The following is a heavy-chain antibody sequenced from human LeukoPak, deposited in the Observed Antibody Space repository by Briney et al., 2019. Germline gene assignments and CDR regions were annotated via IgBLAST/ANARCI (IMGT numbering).Heavy chain of an antibody. CDR1: GYTFTSYG. Sequence: ASVKVSCKASGYTFTSYGISWVRQAPGQGLEWMGWISAYNGNTNYAQKLQGRVTMTTDTSTSAAYMELRSLRSDDTAVYYCARDQSMPHYGDYLYFHYWGQGTLVTVSS. CDR2: ISAYNGNT. CDR3: ARDQSMPHYGDYLYFHY. V-gene: IGHV1-18*04. J-gene: IGHJ4*02. D-gene: IGHD4-17*01.